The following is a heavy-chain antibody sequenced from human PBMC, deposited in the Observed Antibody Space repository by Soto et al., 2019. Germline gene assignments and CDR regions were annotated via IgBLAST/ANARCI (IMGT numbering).Heavy chain of an antibody. D-gene: IGHD3-10*01. J-gene: IGHJ4*02. V-gene: IGHV4-34*01. CDR3: ARVVPISPYGSGSYGRGVPPATYYFDY. Sequence: SETLSLTCAVYGGSFSGYYWSWIRQPPGKGLEWIGEINHSGSTNYNPSLKSRVTISVDTSKNQFSLKLSSVTAADTAVYYCARVVPISPYGSGSYGRGVPPATYYFDYWGQGTLVTVSS. CDR1: GGSFSGYY. CDR2: INHSGST.